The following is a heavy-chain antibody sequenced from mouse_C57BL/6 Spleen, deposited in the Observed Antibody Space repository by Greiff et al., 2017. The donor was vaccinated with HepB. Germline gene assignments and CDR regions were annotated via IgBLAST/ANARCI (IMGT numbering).Heavy chain of an antibody. CDR2: ISYDGSN. V-gene: IGHV3-6*01. CDR1: GYSITSGYY. Sequence: EVKLQESGPGLVKPSQSLSLTCSVTGYSITSGYYWNWIRQFPGNKLEWMGYISYDGSNNYNPSLKNRISITRDTSKNQFFLKLNSVTTEDTATYYCARDGGDMDYWGQGTSVTVSS. J-gene: IGHJ4*01. CDR3: ARDGGDMDY.